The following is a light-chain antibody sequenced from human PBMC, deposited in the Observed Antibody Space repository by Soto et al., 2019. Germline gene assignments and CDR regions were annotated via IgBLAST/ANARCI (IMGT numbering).Light chain of an antibody. Sequence: TPWTQLQCTLSXXPGEXPTLXXQXSQSVSNNYLTWYQQKPGQAPRVLIYDASSRATGIPDRFSGGGSGTDFTLTISRLEPEDFAVYYCHQFSSYPLTFGGGTKVDIK. J-gene: IGKJ4*01. CDR1: QSVSNNY. CDR3: HQFSSYPLT. V-gene: IGKV3-20*01. CDR2: DAS.